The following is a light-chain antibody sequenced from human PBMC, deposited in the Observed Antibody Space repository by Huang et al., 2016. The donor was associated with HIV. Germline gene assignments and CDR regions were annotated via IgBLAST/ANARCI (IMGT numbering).Light chain of an antibody. CDR2: GAS. Sequence: EIVMTQSPATLSVSPGARAPLSCRARQSVSSNLAWYQEKPGQAPRRHIYGASTRATGIPARFSGRGSGTECTLTISSLQSEDFAVYYCQQYNNWPWTFGQGTKVEIK. V-gene: IGKV3-15*01. CDR1: QSVSSN. CDR3: QQYNNWPWT. J-gene: IGKJ1*01.